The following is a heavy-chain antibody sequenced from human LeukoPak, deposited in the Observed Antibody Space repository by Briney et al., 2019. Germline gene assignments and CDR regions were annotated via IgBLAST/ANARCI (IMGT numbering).Heavy chain of an antibody. J-gene: IGHJ6*03. D-gene: IGHD5-18*01. CDR1: GYTFSSYW. Sequence: GGSLRLSCAASGYTFSSYWMSGVRQAPEKGLEGVANIKQDGSEKYYVDSGKGRFTISRDNAKNSLYLQMNSLRAEATAVYYCARDGIQLRLGLGYYMDVWGKGTTVTISS. CDR2: IKQDGSEK. CDR3: ARDGIQLRLGLGYYMDV. V-gene: IGHV3-7*01.